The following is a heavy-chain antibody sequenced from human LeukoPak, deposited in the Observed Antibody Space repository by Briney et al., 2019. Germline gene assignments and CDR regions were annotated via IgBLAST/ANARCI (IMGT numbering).Heavy chain of an antibody. V-gene: IGHV4-31*03. CDR1: GGFIGSGNFY. J-gene: IGHJ6*03. CDR2: IYDTGIT. Sequence: PSQTLSLTCTVSGGFIGSGNFYWDWIRQHPGRGLEWIGYIYDTGITYYNPSLNSRVTISADTSKKQFSLNLRSVTAADTAVYRCARGRDDYNDAPPPYYYYMDVWGKGTTVTVSS. D-gene: IGHD5-24*01. CDR3: ARGRDDYNDAPPPYYYYMDV.